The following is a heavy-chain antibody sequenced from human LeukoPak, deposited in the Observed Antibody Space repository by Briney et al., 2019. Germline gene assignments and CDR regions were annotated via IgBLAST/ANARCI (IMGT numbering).Heavy chain of an antibody. J-gene: IGHJ4*02. CDR3: ARGVNWNDPFDH. D-gene: IGHD1-1*01. V-gene: IGHV4-34*01. CDR1: GGSFSGYY. Sequence: SETLSPTCAVYGGSFSGYYWSWIRQPTGKGLEWIGEINHSGSTNYNPSLKSRVTISVDTSKNQFSLKLSSVTAADTAVYYCARGVNWNDPFDHWGQGTLVTVSS. CDR2: INHSGST.